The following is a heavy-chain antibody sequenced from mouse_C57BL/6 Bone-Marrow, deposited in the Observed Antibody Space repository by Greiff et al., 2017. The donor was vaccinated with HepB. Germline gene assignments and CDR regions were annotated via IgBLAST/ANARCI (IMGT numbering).Heavy chain of an antibody. D-gene: IGHD1-1*01. CDR2: ISSGSSTI. CDR1: GFTFSDYG. V-gene: IGHV5-17*01. Sequence: DVQLVESGGGLVKPGGSLKLSCAASGFTFSDYGMHWVRQAPEKGLEWVAYISSGSSTIYYADTVKGRFTISRDNAKNTLFLQMTSLRSEDKAMYYCARQGNYGSTFAYWGQGTLVTVSA. CDR3: ARQGNYGSTFAY. J-gene: IGHJ3*01.